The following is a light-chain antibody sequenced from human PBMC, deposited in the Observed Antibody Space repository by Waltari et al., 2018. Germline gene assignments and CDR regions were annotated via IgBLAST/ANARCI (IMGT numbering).Light chain of an antibody. CDR2: DVS. CDR1: QNVGSQ. J-gene: IGKJ4*01. CDR3: QQRDSWPLT. Sequence: ELVLTQSPATLPVSPGERAALSCKASQNVGSQLGWYQQRPGQAPRLLIDDVSNRASGVPARFSGSGSGTDFTLTISSLEPEDVAVYYCQQRDSWPLTFGGGTKVEIK. V-gene: IGKV3-11*01.